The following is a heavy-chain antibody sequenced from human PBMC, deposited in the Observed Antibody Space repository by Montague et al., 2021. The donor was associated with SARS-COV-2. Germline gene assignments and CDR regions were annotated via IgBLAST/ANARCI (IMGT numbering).Heavy chain of an antibody. V-gene: IGHV6-1*01. D-gene: IGHD2-15*01. Sequence: CTISGDSVSSNSAAWDWIRQPPSRGLEWLGRTYYRSQWYNDYAVSVGSRIAINPDTSKNHFSLQLDSVTPEDTAVYYCARSQHCGGGRCYSLSWFDPWGQGTLVIVSS. CDR2: TYYRSQWYN. CDR1: GDSVSSNSAA. J-gene: IGHJ5*02. CDR3: ARSQHCGGGRCYSLSWFDP.